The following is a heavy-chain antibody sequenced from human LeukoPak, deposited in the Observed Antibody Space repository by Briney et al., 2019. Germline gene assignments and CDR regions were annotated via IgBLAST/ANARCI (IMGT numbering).Heavy chain of an antibody. Sequence: GESLKISCKGSGYSFTSYWIGWVRPMPGKGLEWMGIIYPGDPDTRYSPSFQGQVTISADKSISTAYLQWSSLKASDTAMYYCARLACSGGSCPSYYYYGMDVWGQGTTVTVSS. J-gene: IGHJ6*02. V-gene: IGHV5-51*01. D-gene: IGHD2-15*01. CDR2: IYPGDPDT. CDR3: ARLACSGGSCPSYYYYGMDV. CDR1: GYSFTSYW.